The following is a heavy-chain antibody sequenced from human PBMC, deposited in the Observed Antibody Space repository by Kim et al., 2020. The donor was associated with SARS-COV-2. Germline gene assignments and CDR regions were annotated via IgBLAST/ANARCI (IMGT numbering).Heavy chain of an antibody. J-gene: IGHJ4*02. CDR2: GNT. V-gene: IGHV3-23*01. CDR3: AKVTTVIDY. Sequence: GNTYYGDSVKGRFTIYRDNSKNTLYLQMNGLGAEDTAVYYCAKVTTVIDYWGQGTLVTVSS. D-gene: IGHD4-17*01.